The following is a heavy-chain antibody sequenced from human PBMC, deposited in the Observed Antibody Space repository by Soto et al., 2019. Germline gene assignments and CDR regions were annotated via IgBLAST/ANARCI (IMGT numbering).Heavy chain of an antibody. CDR2: IWYDGSNK. CDR3: ARDRGGHMDV. CDR1: GFTFSSYG. V-gene: IGHV3-33*01. J-gene: IGHJ6*03. D-gene: IGHD3-16*01. Sequence: QVQLVESGGGVVQPGRSLRLSCAASGFTFSSYGMHWVRQAPGKGLEWVAVIWYDGSNKYYADSVKGRFTISRDNSKNTLYLQMNSLRAGDTAVYDCARDRGGHMDVWGKGTTVTVSS.